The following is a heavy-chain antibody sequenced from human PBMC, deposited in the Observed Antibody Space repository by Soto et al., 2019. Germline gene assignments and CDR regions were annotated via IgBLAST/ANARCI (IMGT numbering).Heavy chain of an antibody. Sequence: QVQLVESGGAVVQPGRSLRLACETSGFIFSDYGMHWVRQAPGKGLEWVAVIYYVGSNEHYSDSVRGRFTISRDNSKNILYLQMNSLRAEDTAIYYCARWWNDEEWVETMDVWGQGTTVTVSS. D-gene: IGHD1-1*01. CDR2: IYYVGSNE. V-gene: IGHV3-33*01. J-gene: IGHJ6*01. CDR3: ARWWNDEEWVETMDV. CDR1: GFIFSDYG.